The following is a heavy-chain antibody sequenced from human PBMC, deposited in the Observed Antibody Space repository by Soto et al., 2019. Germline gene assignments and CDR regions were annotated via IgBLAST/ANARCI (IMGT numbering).Heavy chain of an antibody. CDR3: ARDLYDFDY. CDR2: IGSISSYR. J-gene: IGHJ4*02. CDR1: GFSFSSYN. Sequence: GGSLRLSCAASGFSFSSYNMNWVRQAPGKGLEWVSSIGSISSYRYYADSVKGRFTISRDNAKNSLYLEMNSLRAEDTAVYYCARDLYDFDYWGQGTPVTVSS. D-gene: IGHD3-16*01. V-gene: IGHV3-21*01.